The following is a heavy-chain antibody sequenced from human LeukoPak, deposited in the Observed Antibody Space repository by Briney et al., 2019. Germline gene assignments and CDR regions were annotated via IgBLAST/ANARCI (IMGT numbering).Heavy chain of an antibody. V-gene: IGHV4-39*01. J-gene: IGHJ6*02. CDR3: ARRSHCDVGSCPPV. Sequence: SETLSLTCTVSGDSISSTYYYWVWIRQPPGKGLEWIGSIYYGGETYYNPSLRSRVAISSDTSKNQFSLSLNSVTATDTAVYYCARRSHCDVGSCPPVWGQGTTVTVSS. CDR1: GDSISSTYYY. D-gene: IGHD1-26*01. CDR2: IYYGGET.